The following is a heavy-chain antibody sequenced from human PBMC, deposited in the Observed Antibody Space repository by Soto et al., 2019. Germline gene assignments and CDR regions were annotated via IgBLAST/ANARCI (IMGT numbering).Heavy chain of an antibody. CDR1: GFTFSSSA. V-gene: IGHV3-23*01. CDR3: AKDVAADDPLRDY. CDR2: ISGSGGST. D-gene: IGHD6-13*01. Sequence: PGGSLRLSCAASGFTFSSSAMSWVRQSPGKGLEWVSAISGSGGSTYYADSVKGRFTISRDNSKNTLYLQMNSLRAEDTAVYYCAKDVAADDPLRDYWGQGTLVTVSS. J-gene: IGHJ4*02.